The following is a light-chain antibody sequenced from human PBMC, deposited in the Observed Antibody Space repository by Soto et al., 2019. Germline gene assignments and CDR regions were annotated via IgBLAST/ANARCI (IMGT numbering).Light chain of an antibody. CDR1: QSVTKY. CDR2: DVS. V-gene: IGKV3-11*01. CDR3: HQRSNWPRT. Sequence: EVVLTQSPATLSLSPGERATLSCRASQSVTKYLAWYQQKPGQALSLLIYDVSKRATGIPARFSGSGSGTDFTLTISSLEPGDFAVYYCHQRSNWPRTFGGGTKLEIK. J-gene: IGKJ4*01.